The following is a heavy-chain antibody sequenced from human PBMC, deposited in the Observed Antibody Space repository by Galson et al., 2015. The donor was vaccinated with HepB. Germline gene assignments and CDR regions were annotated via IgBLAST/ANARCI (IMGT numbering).Heavy chain of an antibody. CDR1: GFSLSTSGVG. J-gene: IGHJ5*02. Sequence: PALVKPTQTLTLTCTFSGFSLSTSGVGVGWIRQPPGKALEWLALIYWDDDKRYSPSLKSRLTITKDTSKNQVVLTMTNMDPVDTATYYCAHGVGDLWSGSTSGHWFDPWGQGTLVTVSS. CDR2: IYWDDDK. D-gene: IGHD3-3*01. V-gene: IGHV2-5*02. CDR3: AHGVGDLWSGSTSGHWFDP.